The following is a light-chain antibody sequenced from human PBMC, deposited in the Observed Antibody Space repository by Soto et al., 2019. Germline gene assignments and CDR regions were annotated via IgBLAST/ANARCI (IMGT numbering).Light chain of an antibody. CDR3: QQYNSYWT. CDR1: QRIRTS. CDR2: DAS. J-gene: IGKJ1*01. V-gene: IGKV1-5*01. Sequence: DIQMTQSPSSLSASIGDRVTITCRASQRIRTSLNWYQHKPGKAPKLLIYDASSLESGVPSRFSGRGSGTEFTLTISSLQPDDFATYYCQQYNSYWTFGQGTKVDI.